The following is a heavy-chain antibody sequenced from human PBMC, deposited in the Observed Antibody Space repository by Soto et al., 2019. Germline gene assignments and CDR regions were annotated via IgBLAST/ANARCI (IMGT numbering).Heavy chain of an antibody. CDR1: GGSITSNW. J-gene: IGHJ4*01. CDR2: IFHTGSA. Sequence: QVQLQESGPGLMKPSGTLSLTCAVSGGSITSNWWGWVRQPPGKGLEWIAVIFHTGSANYNPSLMSRHSISMDKSKNHLSLNLNSVTAADSAVYYFARHIAVSWTRGFDHCGHGTLFTVSS. CDR3: ARHIAVSWTRGFDH. D-gene: IGHD2-21*01. V-gene: IGHV4-4*02.